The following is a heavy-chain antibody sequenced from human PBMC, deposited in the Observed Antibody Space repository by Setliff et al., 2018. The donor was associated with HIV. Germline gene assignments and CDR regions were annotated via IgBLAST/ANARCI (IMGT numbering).Heavy chain of an antibody. Sequence: SETLSLTCTVSGGSMTSSNYYWGWIRQPPGRGLEWIGSISSSGSTTYHPSLRSRVTVSAATSKNQFSLKLTAVTAADTAVYFCARDPHYFDTSGHYSWFYFDYWGQGTLVTVSS. D-gene: IGHD3-22*01. CDR2: ISSSGST. V-gene: IGHV4-39*07. CDR3: ARDPHYFDTSGHYSWFYFDY. CDR1: GGSMTSSNYY. J-gene: IGHJ4*02.